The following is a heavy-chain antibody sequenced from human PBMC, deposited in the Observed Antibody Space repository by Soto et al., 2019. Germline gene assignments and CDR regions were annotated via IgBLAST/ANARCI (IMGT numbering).Heavy chain of an antibody. J-gene: IGHJ6*02. CDR2: ISGSGGST. CDR1: GFTFSSYA. CDR3: ATDLGGSLGRGGYYYGMDV. V-gene: IGHV3-23*01. D-gene: IGHD3-10*01. Sequence: PGGSLRVSCAASGFTFSSYAMILVRQAPGKGLEWVSGISGSGGSTYYADSVKGRFTISRDNSKNTLYLQMNSLRAEGTAVYYCATDLGGSLGRGGYYYGMDVWGQGTTVTVSS.